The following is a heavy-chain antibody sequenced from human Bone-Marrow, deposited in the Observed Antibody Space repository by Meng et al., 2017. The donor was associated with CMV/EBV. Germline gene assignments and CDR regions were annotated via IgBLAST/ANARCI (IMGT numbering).Heavy chain of an antibody. J-gene: IGHJ6*02. V-gene: IGHV3-21*01. CDR2: ISSSSSYI. Sequence: GESLKISCAASGFTFSSYSMNWVRQAPGKGLEWVSSISSSSSYIYYADSVKGRFTISRDNAKNSLYLQMNSLRAEDTAVYYCARDAPTYYDFWSSPRYYYYGMDVWGQGTTVTVSS. CDR3: ARDAPTYYDFWSSPRYYYYGMDV. CDR1: GFTFSSYS. D-gene: IGHD3-3*01.